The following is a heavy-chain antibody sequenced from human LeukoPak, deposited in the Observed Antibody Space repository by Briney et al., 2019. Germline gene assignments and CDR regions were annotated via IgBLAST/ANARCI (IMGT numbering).Heavy chain of an antibody. V-gene: IGHV4-61*02. CDR3: ARGESSSSPLYYYYYYMDV. CDR1: GGSISSGSYY. J-gene: IGHJ6*03. CDR2: MYTSGST. Sequence: SETLSLTCTVSGGSISSGSYYWSWIRQPAGKGLEWIGRMYTSGSTNYNPSLKSRVTIPVDTSKNQFSLKLSSVTAADTAVYYCARGESSSSPLYYYYYYMDVWGKGTTVTVSS. D-gene: IGHD6-6*01.